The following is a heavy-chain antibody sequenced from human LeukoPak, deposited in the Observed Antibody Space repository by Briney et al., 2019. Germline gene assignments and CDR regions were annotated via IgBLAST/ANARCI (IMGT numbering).Heavy chain of an antibody. CDR2: ISSTGGTT. D-gene: IGHD2-15*01. CDR1: GFTFSSYG. J-gene: IGHJ6*03. V-gene: IGHV3-23*01. CDR3: AKNGDRGAYCSGGTCYPYYYYYMDV. Sequence: GGSLRLSCVASGFTFSSYGTSWVRQAPGKGLEWVSAISSTGGTTYYAESVKGHFTIPRDNSKNTVYLQMNSLSAEDTAVYYCAKNGDRGAYCSGGTCYPYYYYYMDVWGKGTTVTISS.